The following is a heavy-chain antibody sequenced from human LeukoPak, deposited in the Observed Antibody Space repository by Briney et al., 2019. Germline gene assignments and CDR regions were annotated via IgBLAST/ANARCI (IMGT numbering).Heavy chain of an antibody. CDR1: GYSFTSYW. Sequence: GESLKISCKSSGYSFTSYWIGWVRQMPGKGLEWMGIIYPGDYDTGYSPSFQGQVTISADKSIRTAYLQWSSLKASDTAMYYCARHSISWPPQIDYWGQGTLVTVSS. CDR3: ARHSISWPPQIDY. V-gene: IGHV5-51*01. J-gene: IGHJ4*02. D-gene: IGHD6-13*01. CDR2: IYPGDYDT.